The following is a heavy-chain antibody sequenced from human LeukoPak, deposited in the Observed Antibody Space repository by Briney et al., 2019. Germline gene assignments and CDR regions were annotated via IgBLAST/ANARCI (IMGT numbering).Heavy chain of an antibody. CDR2: IYHSGST. D-gene: IGHD6-19*01. CDR3: ARDIAVAGRDDAFDI. CDR1: GGSLRSYY. J-gene: IGHJ3*02. Sequence: PSETLSLTCTVSGGSLRSYYWSWLRQPPGKGLEWIGEIYHSGSTNYNPSLTSRVTISVDKSKNQFSLKLSSVTAADTAVYYCARDIAVAGRDDAFDIWGQGTMVTVSS. V-gene: IGHV4-59*12.